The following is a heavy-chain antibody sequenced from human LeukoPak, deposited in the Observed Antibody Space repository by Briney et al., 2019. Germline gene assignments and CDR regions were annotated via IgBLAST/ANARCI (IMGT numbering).Heavy chain of an antibody. CDR3: ARAGDVLRYFDWLLS. Sequence: GGSLRLSCAASGFTFSSYAVSWVRQAPGKGLEWVSTIGGSGANTYYADSLRGRFTISRDNSKNTLYLQMNSLRAEDTAVYYCARAGDVLRYFDWLLSWGQGTLVTVSS. CDR1: GFTFSSYA. J-gene: IGHJ5*02. V-gene: IGHV3-23*01. CDR2: IGGSGANT. D-gene: IGHD3-9*01.